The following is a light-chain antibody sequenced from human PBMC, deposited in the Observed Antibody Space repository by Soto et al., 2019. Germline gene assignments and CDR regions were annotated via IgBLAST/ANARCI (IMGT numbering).Light chain of an antibody. J-gene: IGKJ4*01. V-gene: IGKV3-15*01. CDR1: QSVGTY. Sequence: ETVMTQSPATLSVSPGERATLSCRASQSVGTYLAWYQQKPGQTPRLLIFGASTRATGIPARFSGSGSGSEFTLTISSLQSEDFAVYSCQQYSVWPLVTFGGGTKVEIK. CDR3: QQYSVWPLVT. CDR2: GAS.